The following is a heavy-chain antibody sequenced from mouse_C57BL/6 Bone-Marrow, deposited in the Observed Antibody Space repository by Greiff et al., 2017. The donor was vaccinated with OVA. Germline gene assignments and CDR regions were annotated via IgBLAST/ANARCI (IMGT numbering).Heavy chain of an antibody. CDR2: IYPGDGDT. CDR3: ARPDY. Sequence: VKLMESGPELVKPGASVKISCKASGYAFSSSWMNWVKQRPGKGLEWIGRIYPGDGDTNYNGKFKGKTTLTADKSSSSAYMQLSSLTSEDSAVYFCARPDYWGQSTTLTVSS. CDR1: GYAFSSSW. J-gene: IGHJ2*01. V-gene: IGHV1-82*01.